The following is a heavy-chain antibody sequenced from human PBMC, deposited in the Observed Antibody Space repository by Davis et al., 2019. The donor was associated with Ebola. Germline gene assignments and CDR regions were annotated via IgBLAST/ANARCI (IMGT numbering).Heavy chain of an antibody. CDR3: ARGGRGNDFWSGYYDWFDP. CDR1: GGSFSGYY. V-gene: IGHV4-34*01. J-gene: IGHJ5*02. Sequence: PSETLSLTCAVYGGSFSGYYWSWIRQPPGKGLEWIGEINHSGSTNYNPSLKSRVTISVDKSKNQFSLKLSSVTAADTAVYYCARGGRGNDFWSGYYDWFDPWGQGTLVTVSS. CDR2: INHSGST. D-gene: IGHD3-3*01.